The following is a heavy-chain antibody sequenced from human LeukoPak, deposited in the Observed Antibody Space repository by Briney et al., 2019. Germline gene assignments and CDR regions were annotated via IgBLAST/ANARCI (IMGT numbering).Heavy chain of an antibody. Sequence: GGSLRLSCAASGFTFSSYSMNCVRQAPGKGLEWVSSISSSSSYIYYADSVKGRFTISRDNAKNSLYLQMNSLRAEDTAVYYCARELGHSGYGPSPPGSDYWGQGTLVTVSS. CDR2: ISSSSSYI. CDR3: ARELGHSGYGPSPPGSDY. V-gene: IGHV3-21*01. CDR1: GFTFSSYS. D-gene: IGHD5-12*01. J-gene: IGHJ4*02.